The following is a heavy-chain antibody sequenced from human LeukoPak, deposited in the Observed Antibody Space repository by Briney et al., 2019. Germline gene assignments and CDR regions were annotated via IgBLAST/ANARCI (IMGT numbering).Heavy chain of an antibody. Sequence: GGSLRLSCAASGFTLSSYGMSWVRQVQGEGPERVSLFRGSGKIYYADSVKGRFTISRDTSKNMLYLQMNSLRAEDTAIYYCAKRVLSGSFGEGLGSWGQGTLVTVSS. D-gene: IGHD1-26*01. J-gene: IGHJ4*02. CDR1: GFTLSSYG. V-gene: IGHV3-23*01. CDR3: AKRVLSGSFGEGLGS. CDR2: FRGSGKI.